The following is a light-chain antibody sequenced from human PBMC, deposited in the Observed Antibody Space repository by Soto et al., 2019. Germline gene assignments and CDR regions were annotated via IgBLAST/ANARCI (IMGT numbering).Light chain of an antibody. CDR2: EVS. V-gene: IGLV2-14*01. Sequence: QSALTQPASVSGFPGQSITISCTGTSSDVGGYNFVSWYQQHPGKAPKLMIYEVSNRPSGVSNRFSGSKSGNTASLNISGLQAEDEADYYCSSSTSTTTVFGGGTKLTVL. CDR1: SSDVGGYNF. CDR3: SSSTSTTTV. J-gene: IGLJ3*02.